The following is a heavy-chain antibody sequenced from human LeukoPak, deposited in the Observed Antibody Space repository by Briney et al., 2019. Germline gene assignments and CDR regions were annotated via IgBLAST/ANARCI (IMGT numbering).Heavy chain of an antibody. V-gene: IGHV3-21*01. CDR2: ISSSSSYI. D-gene: IGHD3-10*01. Sequence: GGSLRLTCAASGFTFSSYSMNWVRQAPGKGLEWVSSISSSSSYIYYADSVKGRFTFSRDNAKNSLYLQMNSLRAEDTAVYYCASSGRGSGSYSANYYFDYWGQGTPVTLSS. CDR1: GFTFSSYS. J-gene: IGHJ4*02. CDR3: ASSGRGSGSYSANYYFDY.